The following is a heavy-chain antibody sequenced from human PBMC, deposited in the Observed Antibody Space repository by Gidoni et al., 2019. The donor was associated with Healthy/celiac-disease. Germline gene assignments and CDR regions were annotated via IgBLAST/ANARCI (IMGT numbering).Heavy chain of an antibody. D-gene: IGHD3-10*01. CDR2: ISYDGSNK. V-gene: IGHV3-30*18. J-gene: IGHJ4*02. CDR3: AKSWLLWFGGTGDLFDY. Sequence: QVQLVESGGGVVQPGRSLRPPCAASGFTFSSYGRHWVRQAPGKGLGWVAVISYDGSNKYYADSVKGRFTISRDNSKNTLYLQMNSLRAEDTAVYYCAKSWLLWFGGTGDLFDYWGQGTLVTVSS. CDR1: GFTFSSYG.